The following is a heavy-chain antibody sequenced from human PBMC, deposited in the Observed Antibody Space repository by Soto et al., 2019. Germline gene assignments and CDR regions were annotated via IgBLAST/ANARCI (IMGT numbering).Heavy chain of an antibody. Sequence: ASVKGSCKASGYTFTRYDINWVRKATGQGLEWMGWMNPNIGNTGYSQKFQGRVTMTRNTSISTAYMELISLRSEDPAVYYCARSKGSITIFGVVDYWGQGTLVSVSA. V-gene: IGHV1-8*01. CDR1: GYTFTRYD. CDR3: ARSKGSITIFGVVDY. D-gene: IGHD3-3*01. J-gene: IGHJ4*02. CDR2: MNPNIGNT.